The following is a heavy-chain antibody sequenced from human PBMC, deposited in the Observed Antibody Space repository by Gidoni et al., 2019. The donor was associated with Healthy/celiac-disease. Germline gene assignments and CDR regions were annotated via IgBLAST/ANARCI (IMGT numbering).Heavy chain of an antibody. V-gene: IGHV3-11*06. CDR3: ARDAAKVPPGYYYYYMDV. J-gene: IGHJ6*03. D-gene: IGHD3-10*01. CDR1: GFTFSDYD. Sequence: QVQLVESGGGLVKPGGSLRLSCAASGFTFSDYDLGWIRQAPGKGLEWVSYISSSSSYTNYADSVKGRFTISRDNAKNSLYLQMNSLRAEDTAVYYCARDAAKVPPGYYYYYMDVWGKGTTVTVSS. CDR2: ISSSSSYT.